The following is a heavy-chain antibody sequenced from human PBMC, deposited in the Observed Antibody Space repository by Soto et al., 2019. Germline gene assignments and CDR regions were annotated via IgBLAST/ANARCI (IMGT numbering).Heavy chain of an antibody. V-gene: IGHV3-9*01. D-gene: IGHD3-10*01. Sequence: EVQLVESGGGLVQPGRSLRLSCAASGFTFDDYAMHWVRQAPGKGLEGVSGISWNSGSIGYADSVKGRLTISRDNAKNSLYLQMNSLRAEDTALYYFAKDLHPINYYYMDVWGKGTTVTVSS. CDR1: GFTFDDYA. CDR2: ISWNSGSI. J-gene: IGHJ6*03. CDR3: AKDLHPINYYYMDV.